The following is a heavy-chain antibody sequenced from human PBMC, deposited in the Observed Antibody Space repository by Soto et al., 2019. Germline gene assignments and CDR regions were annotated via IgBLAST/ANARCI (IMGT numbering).Heavy chain of an antibody. CDR3: ARDQIGRVYYYYYCGMDV. CDR1: GFTFSSYS. Sequence: EVQLVESGGGLVKPGGSLRLSCAASGFTFSSYSMNWVRQAPGKGLEWVSSICSSSSYIYYADSVEGRFTICRDNAQNSLYLQMNSLGAEDTDLYYCARDQIGRVYYYYYCGMDVWGQGTTVTVSS. V-gene: IGHV3-21*01. J-gene: IGHJ6*02. D-gene: IGHD6-13*01. CDR2: ICSSSSYI.